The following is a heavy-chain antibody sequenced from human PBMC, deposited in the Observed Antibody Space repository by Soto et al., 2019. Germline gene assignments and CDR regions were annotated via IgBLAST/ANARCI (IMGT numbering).Heavy chain of an antibody. J-gene: IGHJ5*02. V-gene: IGHV1-2*02. CDR1: GYTFTAYY. Sequence: GASVKVSCKXSGYTFTAYYMHWVRQAPGQGLEWMGWINPNSGGTYHAQNFQGRVTMTRDTSTTTAYMELASLRSDDTAVYYCARGGGRGYNELDPWGHGTLVTVSS. CDR2: INPNSGGT. CDR3: ARGGGRGYNELDP. D-gene: IGHD5-12*01.